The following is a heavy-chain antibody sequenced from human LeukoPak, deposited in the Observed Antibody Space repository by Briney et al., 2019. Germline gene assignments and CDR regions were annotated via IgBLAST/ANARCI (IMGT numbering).Heavy chain of an antibody. J-gene: IGHJ3*01. Sequence: GGSLRLSCVTSGFIFSSYGIHWVRQAPGKGLEWVAWHFASNKYHAESVRGRFTMSRDNSKSTLYLQMDSLRVEDTAVYYCARDGAYSASNFWGQGTMVAVSS. CDR1: GFIFSSYG. V-gene: IGHV3-33*01. CDR3: ARDGAYSASNF. D-gene: IGHD6-13*01. CDR2: HFASNK.